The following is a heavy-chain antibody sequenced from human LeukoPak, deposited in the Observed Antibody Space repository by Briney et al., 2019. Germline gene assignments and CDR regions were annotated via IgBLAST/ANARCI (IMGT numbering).Heavy chain of an antibody. CDR1: GGSFSGYY. CDR2: INHSGST. J-gene: IGHJ3*02. CDR3: ARRKYYYGSGSQAFDI. V-gene: IGHV4-34*01. D-gene: IGHD3-10*01. Sequence: SETLSLTCAVYGGSFSGYYWSWIRQPPGKGLEWIGEINHSGSTNYNPSLKSRLIISLDTSKNQFSLKLNSVTAADTAVYYCARRKYYYGSGSQAFDIWGQGTMVTVSS.